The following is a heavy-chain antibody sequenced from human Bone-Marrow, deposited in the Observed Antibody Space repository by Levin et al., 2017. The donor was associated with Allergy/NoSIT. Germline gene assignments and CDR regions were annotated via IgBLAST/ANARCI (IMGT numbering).Heavy chain of an antibody. Sequence: KPSETLSLTCAASGFTFSDYYMSWIRQAPGKGLEWVSYISSSGSTIYYADSVKGRFTISRDNAKNSLYLQMNSLRAEDTAVYYCARGLLWQSLDYWGQGTLVTVSS. D-gene: IGHD3-10*01. CDR2: ISSSGSTI. V-gene: IGHV3-11*01. CDR3: ARGLLWQSLDY. J-gene: IGHJ4*02. CDR1: GFTFSDYY.